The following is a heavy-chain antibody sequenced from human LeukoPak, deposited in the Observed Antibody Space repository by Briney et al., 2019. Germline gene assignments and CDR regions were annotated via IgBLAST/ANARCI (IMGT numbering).Heavy chain of an antibody. CDR1: GFTFSSYA. CDR2: ISSNGGST. D-gene: IGHD6-6*01. J-gene: IGHJ4*02. Sequence: GGSLRLSCSASGFTFSSYAMHWVRQAPGKGLEYVSAISSNGGSTYYADSVRGRFTISRDNSKNTLYLLMNSLRVEDTAVYYCAKNPRTAALPTYFDSWGQGTLVTVSS. CDR3: AKNPRTAALPTYFDS. V-gene: IGHV3-64*04.